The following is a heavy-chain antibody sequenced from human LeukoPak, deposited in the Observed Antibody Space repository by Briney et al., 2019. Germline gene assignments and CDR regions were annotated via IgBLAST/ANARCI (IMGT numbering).Heavy chain of an antibody. Sequence: GASVKISCKASGYTFTSYGISWVRQAPGQGLEWMGWISADNGNTNYAQKLQGRVTMTTDTSTSTAYMELRSLRSDDTAVYYCARDYDSSAPRWFYYYYGMDVWGQGTTVTVSS. D-gene: IGHD3-22*01. V-gene: IGHV1-18*01. J-gene: IGHJ6*02. CDR1: GYTFTSYG. CDR2: ISADNGNT. CDR3: ARDYDSSAPRWFYYYYGMDV.